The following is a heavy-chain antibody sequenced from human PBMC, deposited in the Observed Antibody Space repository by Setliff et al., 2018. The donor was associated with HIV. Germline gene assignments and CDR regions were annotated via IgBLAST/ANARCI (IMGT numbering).Heavy chain of an antibody. D-gene: IGHD6-25*01. V-gene: IGHV5-51*01. CDR2: IYPGYAAS. CDR3: VRYIGAAAGYIDH. J-gene: IGHJ4*02. Sequence: GESLKIYCHRSRYSFVDFSIGWVRQMPGEGLGGVGFIYPGYAASRYSPSFRGQVTVSPDKSNTTAYLDWARLKASDTAMYYCVRYIGAAAGYIDHWGQGTLVTVSS. CDR1: RYSFVDFS.